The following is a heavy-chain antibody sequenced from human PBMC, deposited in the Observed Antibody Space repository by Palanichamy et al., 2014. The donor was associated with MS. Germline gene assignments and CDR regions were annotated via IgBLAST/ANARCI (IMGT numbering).Heavy chain of an antibody. Sequence: QVQLQHGAAGLLRPSETLSLTCAVYGGSFGDYYWSWIRQPPGKGLEWIGEINHGGSANYNPSLKSRVTILVDTSKKQFSLRLNSVTAADTAVYYCATLRRGAARRGRVWIDPWGQGTLVTVSS. V-gene: IGHV4-34*01. CDR1: GGSFGDYY. CDR3: ATLRRGAARRGRVWIDP. J-gene: IGHJ5*02. D-gene: IGHD6-6*01. CDR2: INHGGSA.